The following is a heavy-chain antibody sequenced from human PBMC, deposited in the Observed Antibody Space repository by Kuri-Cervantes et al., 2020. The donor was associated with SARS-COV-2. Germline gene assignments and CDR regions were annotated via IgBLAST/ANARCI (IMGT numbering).Heavy chain of an antibody. CDR2: INHSGST. J-gene: IGHJ6*02. CDR3: ARDRDLAGGMDV. CDR1: GGSFSGYY. D-gene: IGHD6-13*01. V-gene: IGHV4-34*01. Sequence: GSLRLSCAVYGGSFSGYYWSWIRQPPGKGLEWIGEINHSGSTNYNPSLKSRVTISVDTSKNQFSLQLNSVTPEDTAVYYCARDRDLAGGMDVWGQGTTVTVSS.